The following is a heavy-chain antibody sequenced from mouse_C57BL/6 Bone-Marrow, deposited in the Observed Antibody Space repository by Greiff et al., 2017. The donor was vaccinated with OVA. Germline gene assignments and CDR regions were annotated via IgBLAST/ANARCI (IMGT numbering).Heavy chain of an antibody. D-gene: IGHD4-1*02. CDR3: ATFSTGGDY. CDR2: IRNKASGYTT. CDR1: GFTFTDYY. V-gene: IGHV7-3*01. Sequence: DVKLVESGGGLVQPGGSLSLSCAASGFTFTDYYMSWVRQPPGKALEWLGFIRNKASGYTTEYSASVKGRFTISRDNSQSILYLQMNALGAEDSATYYCATFSTGGDYWGQGTTLTVSS. J-gene: IGHJ2*01.